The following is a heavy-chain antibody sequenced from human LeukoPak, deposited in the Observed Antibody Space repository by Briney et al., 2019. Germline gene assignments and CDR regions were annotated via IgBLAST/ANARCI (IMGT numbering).Heavy chain of an antibody. J-gene: IGHJ4*02. Sequence: GGSLRLSCAASGFTFSDYYMTRIRQAPGKGLEWVSYISNSGRIIQYADSLKGRFTISRDNAKNSLYLQMNSLRAEDTAVYYCARVTIFGVAPDYWGQGTLVTVSS. V-gene: IGHV3-11*04. CDR1: GFTFSDYY. CDR2: ISNSGRII. CDR3: ARVTIFGVAPDY. D-gene: IGHD3-3*01.